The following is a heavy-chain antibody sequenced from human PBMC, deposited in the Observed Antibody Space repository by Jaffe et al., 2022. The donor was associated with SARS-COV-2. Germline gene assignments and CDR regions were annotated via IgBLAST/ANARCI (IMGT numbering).Heavy chain of an antibody. D-gene: IGHD2-8*01. V-gene: IGHV3-21*01. J-gene: IGHJ4*02. CDR1: GFTFSSYS. CDR3: ARDFVGYCTNGVCPNAAYFDY. Sequence: EVQLVESGGGLVKPGGSLRLSCAASGFTFSSYSMNWVRQAPGKGLEWVSSISSSSSYIYYADSVKGRFTISRDNAKNSLYLQMNSLRAEDTAVYYCARDFVGYCTNGVCPNAAYFDYWGQGTLVTVSS. CDR2: ISSSSSYI.